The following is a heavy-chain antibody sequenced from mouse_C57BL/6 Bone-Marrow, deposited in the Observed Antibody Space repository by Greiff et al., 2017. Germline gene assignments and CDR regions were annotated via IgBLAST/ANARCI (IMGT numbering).Heavy chain of an antibody. J-gene: IGHJ3*01. CDR1: GFTFSSYA. Sequence: EVHLVESGGGLVKPGGSLKFSCAASGFTFSSYAMSWVRQTPEQRLEWVATISAGGSYTYYTDNVKGRFTITRDNAKNNRYLQMSHLKSEDTAMYYCARGYYYGSSWLAYWGQGTLVTVSA. CDR3: ARGYYYGSSWLAY. CDR2: ISAGGSYT. D-gene: IGHD1-1*01. V-gene: IGHV5-4*01.